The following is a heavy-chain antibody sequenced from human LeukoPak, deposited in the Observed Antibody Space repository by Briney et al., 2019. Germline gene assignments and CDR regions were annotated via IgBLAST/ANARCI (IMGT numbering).Heavy chain of an antibody. Sequence: SETLSLTCTVSGGSISSYYWSWIRQPPGKGLEWIGYIYYSGSTNYNPSLKSRVTISVDTSKNQFSLKLSSVTAADTAVYYCARHEVGATTHHFDYWGQGTPVTVSS. J-gene: IGHJ4*02. CDR2: IYYSGST. V-gene: IGHV4-59*08. D-gene: IGHD1-26*01. CDR3: ARHEVGATTHHFDY. CDR1: GGSISSYY.